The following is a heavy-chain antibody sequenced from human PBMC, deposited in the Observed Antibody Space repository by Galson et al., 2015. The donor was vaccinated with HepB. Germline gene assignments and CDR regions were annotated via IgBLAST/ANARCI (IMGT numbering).Heavy chain of an antibody. CDR2: IWYDGSNK. CDR1: GFTFSSYG. V-gene: IGHV3-33*01. D-gene: IGHD6-13*01. CDR3: ARGGYQGYYGMDV. J-gene: IGHJ6*02. Sequence: SLRLSCAASGFTFSSYGMHWVRQAPGKGLERVAVIWYDGSNKYYADSVKGRFTISRDNSKNTLYLQMNSLRAEDTAVYYCARGGYQGYYGMDVWGQGTTVTVSS.